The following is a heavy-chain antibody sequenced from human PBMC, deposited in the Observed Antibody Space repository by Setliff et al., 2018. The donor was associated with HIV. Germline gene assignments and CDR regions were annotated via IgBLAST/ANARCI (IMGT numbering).Heavy chain of an antibody. D-gene: IGHD5-18*01. CDR2: IKQDGSEK. V-gene: IGHV3-7*01. CDR1: GFTFSSYW. Sequence: SLRLSCAGSGFTFSSYWMSWVRQAPGKGLEWVANIKQDGSEKYYVESVKGRFTISRDNANNSLYLQMNSLRTEDTAVYYCARGARGYSYGWGQGTLVTVS. J-gene: IGHJ4*02. CDR3: ARGARGYSYG.